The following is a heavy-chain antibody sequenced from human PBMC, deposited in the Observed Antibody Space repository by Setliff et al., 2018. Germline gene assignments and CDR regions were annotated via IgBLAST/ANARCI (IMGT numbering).Heavy chain of an antibody. CDR1: GFTFSSYW. Sequence: GGSLRLSCAASGFTFSSYWMYWVRQAPGKGLVWVSRINRDGSYTVYADSVEGRFTISRDNAKNTLYLQMNSLGAEDTAVYYCAGDSYTSPDYWGQGTLVTVSS. J-gene: IGHJ4*02. D-gene: IGHD6-13*01. V-gene: IGHV3-74*01. CDR3: AGDSYTSPDY. CDR2: INRDGSYT.